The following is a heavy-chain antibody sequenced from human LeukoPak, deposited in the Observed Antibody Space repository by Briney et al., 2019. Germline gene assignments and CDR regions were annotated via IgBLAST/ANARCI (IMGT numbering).Heavy chain of an antibody. CDR1: GYTFTSYD. CDR2: MNPNSGNT. CDR3: ARGLEMATIEFDY. D-gene: IGHD5-24*01. J-gene: IGHJ4*02. Sequence: GASVKVSCKASGYTFTSYDINWVRQATGQGLEWMGWMNPNSGNTGYAQKFQGRVTITRNTSISTAYMELSSLRSEDTAVYYCARGLEMATIEFDYWGQGTLVTVSS. V-gene: IGHV1-8*03.